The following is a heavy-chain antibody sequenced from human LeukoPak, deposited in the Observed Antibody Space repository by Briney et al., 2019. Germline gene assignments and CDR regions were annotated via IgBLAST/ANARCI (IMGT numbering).Heavy chain of an antibody. CDR3: ARESSGYYSAAFDI. D-gene: IGHD3-22*01. CDR1: GFTFSSYS. V-gene: IGHV3-21*01. Sequence: GGSLRLSCAASGFTFSSYSMNWVRQAPGKGLEWVSSISSSSSYIYYADSVKGRFTISRDNAKNSLYLQMNSLRAEDTAVYYCARESSGYYSAAFDIWGQGTMVTVSS. J-gene: IGHJ3*02. CDR2: ISSSSSYI.